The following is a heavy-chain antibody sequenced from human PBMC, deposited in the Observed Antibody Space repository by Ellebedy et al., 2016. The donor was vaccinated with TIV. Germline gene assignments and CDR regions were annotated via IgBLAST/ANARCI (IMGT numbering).Heavy chain of an antibody. D-gene: IGHD3-22*01. CDR3: VKLDSSGFYYGRLDY. CDR1: GFTFSGHA. CDR2: ITSGGGST. Sequence: GGSLRLSCAASGFTFSGHAMSWVRQTPGKGLEWVSGITSGGGSTPYVYSVKGRFTISRDNSKKTLYRQMNSLSAEDTAVYFCVKLDSSGFYYGRLDYWGQGTLVTVSP. V-gene: IGHV3-23*01. J-gene: IGHJ4*02.